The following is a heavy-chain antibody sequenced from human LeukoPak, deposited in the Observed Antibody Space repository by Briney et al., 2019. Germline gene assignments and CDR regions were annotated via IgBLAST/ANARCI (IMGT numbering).Heavy chain of an antibody. CDR3: AVTGYSSSWYFDY. Sequence: PGGSLTLSCAASGFTFSSYAMHGVRQAPGKGLQGVAVISYDGSNKYYADSVKGRFTISRDNSKNTLYLQMNSLRAEDTAVYYCAVTGYSSSWYFDYWGQGTLVTVSS. J-gene: IGHJ4*02. CDR2: ISYDGSNK. CDR1: GFTFSSYA. D-gene: IGHD6-13*01. V-gene: IGHV3-30*01.